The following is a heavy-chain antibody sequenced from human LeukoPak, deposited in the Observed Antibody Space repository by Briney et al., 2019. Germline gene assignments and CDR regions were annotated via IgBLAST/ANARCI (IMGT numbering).Heavy chain of an antibody. V-gene: IGHV3-53*04. CDR3: ARVDTVMAYYFDL. D-gene: IGHD5-18*01. Sequence: GGSLRLFCAASGFTVSTNCMTWVRQAPGKGLEWVSPIYSGGTTYYVDSVMGRFTISRHNYRNTLYLQMNSLRAEDTAVYYCARVDTVMAYYFDLWGQGTLVTVSS. CDR1: GFTVSTNC. CDR2: IYSGGTT. J-gene: IGHJ4*02.